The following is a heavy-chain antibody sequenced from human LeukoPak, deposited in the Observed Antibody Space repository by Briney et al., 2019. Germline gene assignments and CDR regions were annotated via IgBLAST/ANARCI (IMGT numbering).Heavy chain of an antibody. J-gene: IGHJ4*02. D-gene: IGHD5-24*01. V-gene: IGHV4-34*01. CDR3: ARRDCYNYNFGY. CDR1: GGSFSGYY. CDR2: INHSGST. Sequence: PSETLSLTCAVYGGSFSGYYWSWIRQPPGKGLDWIGEINHSGSTNYNPSLKSRVTISVDTSKNQFSLKLSSVTAADTAVYYCARRDCYNYNFGYWGQGTLVTVSS.